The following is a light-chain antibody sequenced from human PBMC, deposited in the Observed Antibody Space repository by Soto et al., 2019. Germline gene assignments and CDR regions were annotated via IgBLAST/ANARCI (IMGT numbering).Light chain of an antibody. CDR2: GAS. J-gene: IGKJ5*01. Sequence: EMVMTQSPATLSVSPLERATLCFMASQSVSSNLAWYQQKPGQAPRLLIYGASTRATGIPARFSGSGSGTEFTLTISSLQSEDFAVYYCQQYNNWPPITFGQGTRLEIK. V-gene: IGKV3-15*01. CDR1: QSVSSN. CDR3: QQYNNWPPIT.